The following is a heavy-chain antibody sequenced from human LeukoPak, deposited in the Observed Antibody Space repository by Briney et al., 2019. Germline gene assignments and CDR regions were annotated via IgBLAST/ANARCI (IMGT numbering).Heavy chain of an antibody. Sequence: SETLSLTCTVSGGSISSYYWSRIRPAGKGLEGIGRIYTSGSTNYNPSLKSRVTMSVDTSKNQFSLKLSSVTAADTAMYYCAREAGNTQYFDYWGQGTLVTVSS. J-gene: IGHJ4*02. CDR1: GGSISSYY. D-gene: IGHD1-1*01. CDR2: IYTSGST. CDR3: AREAGNTQYFDY. V-gene: IGHV4-4*07.